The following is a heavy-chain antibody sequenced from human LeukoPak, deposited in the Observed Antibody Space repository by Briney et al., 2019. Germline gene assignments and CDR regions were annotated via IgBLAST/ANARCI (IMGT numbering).Heavy chain of an antibody. CDR2: ISYDGTKN. D-gene: IGHD6-19*01. Sequence: GGSLRLSCAASGFTFSSYAMHWVRQAPGKGLEWVAVISYDGTKNYYADSVKGRFTISRDNSKNTMYLQMIGLRPEDTAIYYRARGRTYNTGWYYFDYWGQGTLVTVSS. J-gene: IGHJ4*02. CDR3: ARGRTYNTGWYYFDY. CDR1: GFTFSSYA. V-gene: IGHV3-30-3*01.